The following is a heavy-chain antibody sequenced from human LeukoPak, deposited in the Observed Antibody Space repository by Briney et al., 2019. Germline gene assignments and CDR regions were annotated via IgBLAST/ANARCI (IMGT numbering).Heavy chain of an antibody. V-gene: IGHV3-72*01. D-gene: IGHD1-14*01. CDR1: GFTFSDHY. CDR3: ARPLRNSGYFGD. Sequence: PGGSLRLSCAASGFTFSDHYMDWVRQAPGKGLEWVGRTRDKANKYTTEHAASVKGRFTISRDDSKNSLYLEMNSLKTEDTAVYYCARPLRNSGYFGDWGQGTLVSVSS. J-gene: IGHJ4*02. CDR2: TRDKANKYTT.